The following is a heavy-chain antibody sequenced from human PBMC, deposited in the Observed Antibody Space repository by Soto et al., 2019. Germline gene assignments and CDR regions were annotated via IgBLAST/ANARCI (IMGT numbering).Heavy chain of an antibody. V-gene: IGHV4-59*08. CDR3: ARGDGSGYQFFDY. CDR1: GGSISSYY. D-gene: IGHD3-22*01. CDR2: IYYTGST. Sequence: PSETLSLTCTVSGGSISSYYWSWIRQPPGKGLEWIGYIYYTGSTNYNPSLKSRVTISVDTSKNQFSLKLSSVTAAETAVYYCARGDGSGYQFFDYWGQGTPVTVS. J-gene: IGHJ4*02.